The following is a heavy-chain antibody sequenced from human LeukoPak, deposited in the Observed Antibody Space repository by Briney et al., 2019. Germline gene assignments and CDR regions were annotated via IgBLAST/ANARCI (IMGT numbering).Heavy chain of an antibody. CDR2: IYYSGST. CDR3: ARGDSSSWSFKI. CDR1: GGSISSGAYY. Sequence: PSETLSLTCTVSGGSISSGAYYWSWIRQPPGKGLEWIGHIYYSGSTYYNPSLQSRVSLSVDTSKSQFSLILSSVTAADTAVYYCARGDSSSWSFKIWGQGSLVTVSS. V-gene: IGHV4-30-4*01. D-gene: IGHD6-13*01. J-gene: IGHJ4*02.